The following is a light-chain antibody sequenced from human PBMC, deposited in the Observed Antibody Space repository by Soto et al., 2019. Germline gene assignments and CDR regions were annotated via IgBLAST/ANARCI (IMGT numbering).Light chain of an antibody. V-gene: IGLV2-11*01. CDR2: DVS. CDR1: SSDVGGYNY. CDR3: CSYAGSYTVGV. Sequence: QSALTQPRSVSGSPGQSVTISCTGTSSDVGGYNYVSWYQQHPGKAPKLMIYDVSKRPSGVPDRFSGSKSGNTASLTISGLQAEDEADYYCCSYAGSYTVGVFGGGTKVTV. J-gene: IGLJ3*02.